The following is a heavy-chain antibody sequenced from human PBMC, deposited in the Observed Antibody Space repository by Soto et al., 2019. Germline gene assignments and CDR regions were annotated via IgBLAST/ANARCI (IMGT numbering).Heavy chain of an antibody. CDR1: GYSFTSYW. CDR3: ARSDYYYDSSGYYYYYYGMDV. J-gene: IGHJ6*02. Sequence: GESLKISCKGSGYSFTSYWIGWVRQMPGKGLEWMGIIYPGDSDTRYSPSFQGQVTISADKSISTAYLQWSSLKASDTAMYYCARSDYYYDSSGYYYYYYGMDVWGQGTTVTVSS. CDR2: IYPGDSDT. V-gene: IGHV5-51*01. D-gene: IGHD3-22*01.